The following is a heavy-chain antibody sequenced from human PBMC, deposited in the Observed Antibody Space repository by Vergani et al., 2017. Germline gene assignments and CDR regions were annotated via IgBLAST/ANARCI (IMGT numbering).Heavy chain of an antibody. CDR2: VYDGGST. D-gene: IGHD3-16*01. CDR1: GGSIRGGNYY. J-gene: IGHJ4*01. CDR3: ARPFTDFDY. V-gene: IGHV4-39*01. Sequence: QLHLQESGPRLVKPSETLSLTCTVSGGSIRGGNYYWGWIRQPPGKGLEWIGSVYDGGSTYYNPSLESRVTIYVETAKNHFVLKLRSVNVSDTAVYFCARPFTDFDYWGRGTLVTVSS.